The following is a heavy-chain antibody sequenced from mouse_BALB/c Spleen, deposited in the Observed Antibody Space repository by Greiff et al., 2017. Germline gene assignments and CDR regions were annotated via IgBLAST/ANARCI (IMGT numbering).Heavy chain of an antibody. D-gene: IGHD3-3*01. V-gene: IGHV1-80*01. J-gene: IGHJ1*01. CDR2: IYPGDGDT. Sequence: VQLQQSGAELVRPGSSVKISCKASGYAFSSYWMNWVKQRPGQGLEWIGQIYPGDGDTNYNGKFKGKATLTADKSSSTAYMQLSSLTSEDSAVYFCARGGRNWYFDVWGAGTTVTVSS. CDR1: GYAFSSYW. CDR3: ARGGRNWYFDV.